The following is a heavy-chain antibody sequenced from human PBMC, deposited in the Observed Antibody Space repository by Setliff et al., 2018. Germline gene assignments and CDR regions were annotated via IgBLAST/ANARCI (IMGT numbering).Heavy chain of an antibody. CDR2: IHPADYDT. D-gene: IGHD3-22*01. V-gene: IGHV5-51*01. CDR3: ARGYDSGGWNY. J-gene: IGHJ4*02. Sequence: GESLKISCKGFGYSFTSHWIGWVRQMPGKGLEWMGIIHPADYDTRYSPSLQGQVTFSADRSISTAHLQWDSLKASDTAMYYCARGYDSGGWNYWGQGTLVTVSS. CDR1: GYSFTSHW.